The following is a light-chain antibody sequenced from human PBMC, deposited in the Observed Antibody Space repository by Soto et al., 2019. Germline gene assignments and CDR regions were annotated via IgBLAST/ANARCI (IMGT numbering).Light chain of an antibody. Sequence: QSALTQPASVSGSPGQSITISCTGTSSDVGSYNLVSWYQQHPGKAPKLMIYEVSKRPSGVSNRFSGSKSGNTASLTISGLQAEYEADYYCCSYAGSSTSLVFGGGTKLTVL. CDR2: EVS. V-gene: IGLV2-23*02. CDR1: SSDVGSYNL. J-gene: IGLJ3*02. CDR3: CSYAGSSTSLV.